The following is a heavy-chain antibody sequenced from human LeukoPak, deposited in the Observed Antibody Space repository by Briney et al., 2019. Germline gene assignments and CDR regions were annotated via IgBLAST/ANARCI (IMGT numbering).Heavy chain of an antibody. CDR3: ARARYYYGSGTPVGMDV. J-gene: IGHJ6*02. CDR1: GGSISSYY. Sequence: SETLSLTCTVSGGSISSYYWSWIRQPSGKGLEGIRYIYYSGSTNYNPYLKSRVAISVDTSKNQFSLKLSSVTAADTAVYYCARARYYYGSGTPVGMDVWGQGTTVTVSS. V-gene: IGHV4-59*01. CDR2: IYYSGST. D-gene: IGHD3-10*01.